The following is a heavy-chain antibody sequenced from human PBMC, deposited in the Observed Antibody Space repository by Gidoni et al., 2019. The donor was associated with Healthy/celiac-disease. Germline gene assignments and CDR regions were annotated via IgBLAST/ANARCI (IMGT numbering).Heavy chain of an antibody. V-gene: IGHV4-39*01. D-gene: IGHD6-6*01. CDR1: GGSISSSSYY. CDR2: IYYSWST. Sequence: QLQLQESGPGLVKRSETLSLTCTVSGGSISSSSYYWGWIRQPPGKGLEWIGSIYYSWSTYYNPSRKVRDTISVDTSKNQFSLKRSSVTAADTAVYYCARRGWGQLALHYGMDVWGQGTTVTVSS. J-gene: IGHJ6*02. CDR3: ARRGWGQLALHYGMDV.